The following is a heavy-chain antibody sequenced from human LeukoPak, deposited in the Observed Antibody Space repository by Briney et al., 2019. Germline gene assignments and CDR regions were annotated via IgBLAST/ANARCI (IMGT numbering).Heavy chain of an antibody. CDR1: GFTFSSYG. Sequence: SGGSLRLSCAASGFTFSSYGMHWVRQAPGKWLEWVAVISYDGNYKYYVDSVKGRLTISRDNSKDTLYLQMNGLGPDDTAIYYCAKYFSVEVSAFDSWGRGTLVTVSS. J-gene: IGHJ4*02. V-gene: IGHV3-30*18. CDR3: AKYFSVEVSAFDS. D-gene: IGHD2-2*01. CDR2: ISYDGNYK.